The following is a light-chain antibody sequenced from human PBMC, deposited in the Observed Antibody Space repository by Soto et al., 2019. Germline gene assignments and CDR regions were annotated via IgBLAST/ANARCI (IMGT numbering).Light chain of an antibody. CDR3: CSYAGSRRNF. J-gene: IGLJ1*01. CDR2: EGS. V-gene: IGLV2-23*01. Sequence: QSVLTQPASVSGSPGQSITISCTGTSSDVGSYNLVSWYQQHPGKAPKPMIYEGSKRPSGVSNRFSGSKSGNTASLTISGLQAEDEADYYCCSYAGSRRNFFGTGTKVTVL. CDR1: SSDVGSYNL.